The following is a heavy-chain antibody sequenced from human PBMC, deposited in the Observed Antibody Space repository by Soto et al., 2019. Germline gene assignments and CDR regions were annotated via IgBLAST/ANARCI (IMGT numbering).Heavy chain of an antibody. CDR1: GFTVDDYA. CDR3: AKEMKWGGMTTIHYFDS. CDR2: ISWNSETI. J-gene: IGHJ4*02. Sequence: PGGSLRLSCAASGFTVDDYAMHWVRQAPGKGLEWVSGISWNSETIDYADSVKGRFTISRDNAKSSLFLQMNSLRPDDTALYYCAKEMKWGGMTTIHYFDSWRQGTLGTVS. D-gene: IGHD4-17*01. V-gene: IGHV3-9*01.